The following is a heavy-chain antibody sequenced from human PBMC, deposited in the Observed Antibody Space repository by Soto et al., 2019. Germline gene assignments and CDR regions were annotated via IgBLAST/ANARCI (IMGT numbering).Heavy chain of an antibody. Sequence: ASVKVSCKASGYTSTSYCITWVRQAPGQGLEWMGWISAYNGNTNYAQKLQGRVTMTTDTSTSTAYMELRSLRSDDTAVYYCARSAYYDILTGYYNVMGYWGRG. V-gene: IGHV1-18*01. CDR3: ARSAYYDILTGYYNVMGY. CDR2: ISAYNGNT. J-gene: IGHJ4*02. D-gene: IGHD3-9*01. CDR1: GYTSTSYC.